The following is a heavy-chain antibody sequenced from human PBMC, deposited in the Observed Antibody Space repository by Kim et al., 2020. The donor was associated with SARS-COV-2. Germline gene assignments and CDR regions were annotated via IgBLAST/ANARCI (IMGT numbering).Heavy chain of an antibody. Sequence: YYADSVKGRFTISRDNSKNTLYLQMNSLRAEDTAVYYCAKAVAVAGIKSYWGQGTLVTVSS. J-gene: IGHJ4*02. V-gene: IGHV3-23*01. CDR3: AKAVAVAGIKSY. D-gene: IGHD6-19*01.